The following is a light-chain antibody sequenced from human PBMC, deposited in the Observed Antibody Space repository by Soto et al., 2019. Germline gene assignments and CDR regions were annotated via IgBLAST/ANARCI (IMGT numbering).Light chain of an antibody. CDR1: QSVSNY. V-gene: IGKV3-11*01. Sequence: EIVLTQSPATLSLSPGERATLSCRASQSVSNYLAWYQQKPGQAPRLLIYDASNRATDIPARCSGSGSGTDFTLTISSLEPEDFTVYYCQQRSNWPRLTFGGGTKVEIK. CDR2: DAS. J-gene: IGKJ4*01. CDR3: QQRSNWPRLT.